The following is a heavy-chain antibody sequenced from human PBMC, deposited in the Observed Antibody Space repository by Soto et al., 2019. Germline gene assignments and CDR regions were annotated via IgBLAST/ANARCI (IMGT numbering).Heavy chain of an antibody. CDR3: AKIDGPSIVGATLDY. J-gene: IGHJ4*02. V-gene: IGHV3-23*01. D-gene: IGHD1-26*01. CDR1: GFAFSSYA. Sequence: GGSLRLSCAASGFAFSSYAMSWVRQAPGKGLEWVSAISGSGGSTYYADSVKGRFTISRDNSKNTLYLQMNSLRAEDTAVYYCAKIDGPSIVGATLDYWGQGALVTVSS. CDR2: ISGSGGST.